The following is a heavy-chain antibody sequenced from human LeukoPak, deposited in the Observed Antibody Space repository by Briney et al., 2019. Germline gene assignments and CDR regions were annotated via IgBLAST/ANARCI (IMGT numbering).Heavy chain of an antibody. J-gene: IGHJ3*01. CDR1: GFTFSDYY. CDR2: IKQDGSEK. V-gene: IGHV3-7*01. CDR3: ARDTSYYYDSSGYQS. Sequence: GGSLRLSCAASGFTFSDYYMSWIRQAPGKGLEWVANIKQDGSEKYYVDSVKGRFTISRDNAKNSLYLQMNSLRAEDTAVYYCARDTSYYYDSSGYQSWGQGTMVTVSS. D-gene: IGHD3-22*01.